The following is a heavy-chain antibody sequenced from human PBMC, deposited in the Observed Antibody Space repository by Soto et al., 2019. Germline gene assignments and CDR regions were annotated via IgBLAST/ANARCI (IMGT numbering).Heavy chain of an antibody. V-gene: IGHV3-23*01. D-gene: IGHD6-13*01. Sequence: EVQLLESGGGLIQPGGSLRLSCAVSGFTFSTYPMSWVRQAPGKGLEWVSAVSGSGATTYYADSVKGRFTISRDNSKNMVYLQMNSLRPEDAAIYYCAKGVAAGRSYFVCWGQGTLVTVSS. CDR1: GFTFSTYP. CDR3: AKGVAAGRSYFVC. J-gene: IGHJ4*02. CDR2: VSGSGATT.